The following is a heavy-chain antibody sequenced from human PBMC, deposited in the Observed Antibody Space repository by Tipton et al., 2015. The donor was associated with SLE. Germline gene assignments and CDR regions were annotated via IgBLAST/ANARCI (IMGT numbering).Heavy chain of an antibody. Sequence: TLSLTCTDSGGSISSHYWSWIRQPPGKGLEWVGYTYYSGSTNYNPSLKSRVTISVDTSKNQFSLKLSCVTAADTAMDYCARELAVRGVDAFDIWGQGTMVTVSS. D-gene: IGHD3-10*01. CDR2: TYYSGST. V-gene: IGHV4-59*11. CDR3: ARELAVRGVDAFDI. J-gene: IGHJ3*02. CDR1: GGSISSHY.